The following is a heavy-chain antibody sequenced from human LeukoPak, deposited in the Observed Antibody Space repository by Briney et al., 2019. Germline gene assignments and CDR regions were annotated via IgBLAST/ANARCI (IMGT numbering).Heavy chain of an antibody. CDR2: ISSSGGTI. V-gene: IGHV3-11*01. Sequence: WVSYISSSGGTIYYSDSVKGRFTISRDNTKNSLYLQMNSLRAEDTAVYYCARLGQQLEVDYWGQGTLVTVSS. CDR3: ARLGQQLEVDY. D-gene: IGHD6-13*01. J-gene: IGHJ4*02.